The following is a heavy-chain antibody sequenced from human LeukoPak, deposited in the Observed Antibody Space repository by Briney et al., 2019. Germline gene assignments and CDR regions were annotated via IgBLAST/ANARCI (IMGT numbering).Heavy chain of an antibody. CDR2: ISYSGTT. J-gene: IGHJ5*02. V-gene: IGHV4-39*01. CDR1: GGSLNSPNYY. CDR3: VRHDYYGSLNWFDP. D-gene: IGHD3-10*01. Sequence: PSVTLSLTCIVSGGSLNSPNYYWGWIRQPPGKGLEWIATISYSGTTYYNPSLKSRLTISVDTSKNQFSLKLTSVTAADTAVYYCVRHDYYGSLNWFDPWGQGTLITVSS.